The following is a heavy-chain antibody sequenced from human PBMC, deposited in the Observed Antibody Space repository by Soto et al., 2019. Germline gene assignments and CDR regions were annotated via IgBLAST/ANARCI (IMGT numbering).Heavy chain of an antibody. V-gene: IGHV1-69*13. J-gene: IGHJ3*02. D-gene: IGHD1-26*01. CDR2: IIPIFGTA. CDR1: GGTFSSYA. CDR3: ARGSIVGATLDYLDACDI. Sequence: SVKVSCKASGGTFSSYAISWVRQAPGQGLEWMGGIIPIFGTANYAQKFQGRVTITADESTSTAYMELSSLRSEDTAAYYCARGSIVGATLDYLDACDIWGQGTIGTVS.